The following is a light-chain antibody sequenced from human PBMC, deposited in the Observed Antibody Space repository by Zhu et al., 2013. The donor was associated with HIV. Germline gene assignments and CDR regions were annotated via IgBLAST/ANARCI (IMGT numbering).Light chain of an antibody. CDR3: QSYDSSLSGYVV. CDR1: SSNIGNKY. J-gene: IGLJ2*01. V-gene: IGLV1-40*01. CDR2: GNS. Sequence: QSVLTQPPSVSAAPGQKVTISCSGSSSNIGNKYVSWYQQLPGTAPKLLIYGNSNRPSGVPDRFSGSKSGTSASLAITGLQAEDEADYYCQSYDSSLSGYVVFGGGTKLTVL.